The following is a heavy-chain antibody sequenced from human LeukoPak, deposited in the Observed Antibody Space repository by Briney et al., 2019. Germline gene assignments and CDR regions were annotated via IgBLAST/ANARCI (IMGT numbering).Heavy chain of an antibody. CDR3: AKLFESGTYNNFFHY. V-gene: IGHV3-30*02. CDR1: GFTFSSYG. CDR2: LRDDGSNK. D-gene: IGHD3-10*01. Sequence: GGPLTLPCAASGFTFSSYGMHWVCRPPARGRGGVAFLRDDGSNKYYADSVKGRFTISRDNSKNTLYLQMNSLRPEDTAIYYCAKLFESGTYNNFFHYWGQGTLVTVFS. J-gene: IGHJ4*02.